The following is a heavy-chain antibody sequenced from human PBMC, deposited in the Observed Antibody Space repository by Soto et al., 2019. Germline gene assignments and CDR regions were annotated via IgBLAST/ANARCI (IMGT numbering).Heavy chain of an antibody. J-gene: IGHJ4*02. Sequence: QVQLVQSGPEVKKHGTSVKVSCKASGFTVNRFAVTWVRQAPGQGFQWLGGITPLYETTNHAQNFQGRATITADEATTLSYWELRGQASEDTSVCYGARGYGGDVDDWGQGTLVIVSS. D-gene: IGHD2-21*02. CDR2: ITPLYETT. CDR3: ARGYGGDVDD. V-gene: IGHV1-69*01. CDR1: GFTVNRFA.